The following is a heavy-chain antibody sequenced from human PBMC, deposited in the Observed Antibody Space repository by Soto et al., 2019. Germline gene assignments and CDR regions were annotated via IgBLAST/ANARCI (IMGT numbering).Heavy chain of an antibody. D-gene: IGHD6-19*01. CDR3: AKVYTAYSGWYVRALVDY. J-gene: IGHJ4*02. V-gene: IGHV3-30-3*01. Sequence: GGSLRLSCSASGFTFSIYAMHWVRQAPGKGLEWVAVISYDGSNKYYADSVKGRFTISRDNSKNTLYLQMSSLRAEDTAVFYCAKVYTAYSGWYVRALVDYWGQGTLVTVSS. CDR1: GFTFSIYA. CDR2: ISYDGSNK.